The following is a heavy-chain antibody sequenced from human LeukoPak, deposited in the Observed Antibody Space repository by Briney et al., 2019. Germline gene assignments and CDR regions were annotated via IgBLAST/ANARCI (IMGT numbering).Heavy chain of an antibody. Sequence: GGSLRLSCAASGFTFSSYGMSWVRQAPGKGLEWVSAISGSGGSTYYADSVKGRFTISRDNSKNTLYLQMNSLRAEDTAVYYCAKDRASGSYVSWFDPWGQGTLVTVSS. CDR2: ISGSGGST. CDR1: GFTFSSYG. V-gene: IGHV3-23*01. CDR3: AKDRASGSYVSWFDP. J-gene: IGHJ5*02. D-gene: IGHD1-26*01.